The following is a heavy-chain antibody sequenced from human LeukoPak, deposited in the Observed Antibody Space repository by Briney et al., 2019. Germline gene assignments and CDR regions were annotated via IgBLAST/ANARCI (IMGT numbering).Heavy chain of an antibody. CDR2: IYSGGST. CDR3: AKDRYDGSASHFFSDS. D-gene: IGHD3-22*01. CDR1: GFTVSSNY. V-gene: IGHV3-66*01. J-gene: IGHJ4*02. Sequence: GGSLRLSCAASGFTVSSNYMSWVRQAPGKGLEWVSVIYSGGSTYYADSVKGRFTISRDNSKNTLYLQMNSLRGEDTAVYYCAKDRYDGSASHFFSDSWGQGTLVTVSS.